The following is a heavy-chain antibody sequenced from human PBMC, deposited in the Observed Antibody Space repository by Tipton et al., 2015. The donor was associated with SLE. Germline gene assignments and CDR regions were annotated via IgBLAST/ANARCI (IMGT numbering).Heavy chain of an antibody. CDR3: ATSRGAAGLFDY. J-gene: IGHJ4*02. CDR2: ISGRGGST. Sequence: SLRLSCAASGSTFSSYAMNWVRQAPGKGLEWVSAISGRGGSTYYADSVKGRFTISRDNSKNTLYLQMNSLRAEDTAVYYCATSRGAAGLFDYWGQGTLVTVSS. D-gene: IGHD6-13*01. CDR1: GSTFSSYA. V-gene: IGHV3-23*01.